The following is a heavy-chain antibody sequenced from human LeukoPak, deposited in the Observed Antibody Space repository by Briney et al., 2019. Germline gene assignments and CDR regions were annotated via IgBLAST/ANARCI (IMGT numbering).Heavy chain of an antibody. D-gene: IGHD2/OR15-2a*01. CDR1: GFAFSSYV. CDR3: ARDSGGLSDY. CDR2: ISGSGGTT. Sequence: GGSLRLSCAASGFAFSSYVVSWVRQTPGKGLEWVSSISGSGGTTTYADSVRGRFTISRDNAKSTLYLQINSLRVEDAAVFYCARDSGGLSDYWGQGTLVTVSS. V-gene: IGHV3-23*01. J-gene: IGHJ4*02.